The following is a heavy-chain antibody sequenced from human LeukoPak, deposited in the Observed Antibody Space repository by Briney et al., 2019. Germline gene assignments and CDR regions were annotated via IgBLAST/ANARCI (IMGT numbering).Heavy chain of an antibody. CDR2: ISGSGGST. CDR3: AKERNPTEYYDFWSGYLNY. V-gene: IGHV3-23*01. J-gene: IGHJ4*02. CDR1: GFTFSSYA. Sequence: GGSLRLSCAASGFTFSSYAMSWVRQAPGKGLEWVSAISGSGGSTYYADSVKGRFTISRDNSKNTLYLQMNSLRAEDTAVYYCAKERNPTEYYDFWSGYLNYWGQGTLVTTSS. D-gene: IGHD3-3*01.